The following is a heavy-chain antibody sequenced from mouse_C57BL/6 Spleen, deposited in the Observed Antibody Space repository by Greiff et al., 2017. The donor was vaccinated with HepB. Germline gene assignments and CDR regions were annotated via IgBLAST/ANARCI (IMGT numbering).Heavy chain of an antibody. V-gene: IGHV1-54*01. CDR3: ARADYDKYYFDY. Sequence: VQLVESGAELVRPGTSVKVSCKASGYAFTNYLIEWVKQRPGQGLEWIGVINPGSGGTNYNEKFKGKATLTADKSSSTAYMQLSSLTSEDSAVYFCARADYDKYYFDYWGQGTTLTVSS. D-gene: IGHD2-4*01. J-gene: IGHJ2*01. CDR2: INPGSGGT. CDR1: GYAFTNYL.